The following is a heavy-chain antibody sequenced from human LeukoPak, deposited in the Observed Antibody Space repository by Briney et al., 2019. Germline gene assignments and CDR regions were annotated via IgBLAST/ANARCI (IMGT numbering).Heavy chain of an antibody. D-gene: IGHD1-26*01. CDR2: ISSSSSTI. J-gene: IGHJ4*02. CDR3: ARDRVGATVFDH. V-gene: IGHV3-48*02. CDR1: GFTFSSYS. Sequence: GVSLRLSCAASGFTFSSYSMNWVRQAPGKGQEWVSYISSSSSTICYAESVKGRFTISRDNAKNSLYLQMNSLRDEDTAVYYCARDRVGATVFDHWGQGTLVTVSS.